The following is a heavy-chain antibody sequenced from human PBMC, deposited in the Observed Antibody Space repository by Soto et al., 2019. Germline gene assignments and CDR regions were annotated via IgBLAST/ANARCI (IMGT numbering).Heavy chain of an antibody. V-gene: IGHV1-69*13. D-gene: IGHD3-22*01. J-gene: IGHJ3*02. Sequence: ASVKVSCKASGGTFSSYAISWVRQAPGQGLEWMGGIIPIFGTANYAQKFQGRVTITADESTSTAYMELSSLRSEDTAVYYCARHYYASSGYPPGAFDIWGQGTMVTVSS. CDR1: GGTFSSYA. CDR2: IIPIFGTA. CDR3: ARHYYASSGYPPGAFDI.